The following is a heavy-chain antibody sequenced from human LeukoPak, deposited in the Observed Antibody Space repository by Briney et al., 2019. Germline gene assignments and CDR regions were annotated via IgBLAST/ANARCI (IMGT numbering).Heavy chain of an antibody. J-gene: IGHJ3*01. V-gene: IGHV5-51*01. CDR3: GMSGDRVPLQDDVFDV. CDR1: GYSFNSYC. Sequence: GESLKISCKVSGYSFNSYCIGWVRQMRGKGLEWMWIIYPGDSGPTYSPSFQGQVTISVDKSINTAYLQWSSLKASDTAMYYCGMSGDRVPLQDDVFDVWGQGTMVTVST. D-gene: IGHD1-26*01. CDR2: IYPGDSGP.